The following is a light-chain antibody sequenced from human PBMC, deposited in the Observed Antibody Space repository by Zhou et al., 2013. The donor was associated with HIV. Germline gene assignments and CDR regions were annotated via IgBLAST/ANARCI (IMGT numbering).Light chain of an antibody. CDR3: QQSYSTPLT. CDR1: QSISLY. Sequence: DIQMTQSPSSLSASVGDRVTITCRASQSISLYLHWYQQKPGKAPKLLIYAASSLQSGVPSRFSGSGSGTYFTLTISSLQPEDFATYYCQQSYSTPLTFGGGTKVEIK. CDR2: AAS. V-gene: IGKV1-39*01. J-gene: IGKJ4*01.